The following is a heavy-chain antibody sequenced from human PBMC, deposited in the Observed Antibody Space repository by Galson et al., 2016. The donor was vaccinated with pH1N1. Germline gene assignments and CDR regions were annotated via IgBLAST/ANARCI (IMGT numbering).Heavy chain of an antibody. D-gene: IGHD2-15*01. J-gene: IGHJ6*02. CDR3: ERDGWPQTYFYGTDV. CDR2: INGGNGKT. CDR1: GYTFNTFA. V-gene: IGHV1-3*01. Sequence: SVKVSCKASGYTFNTFAIQWVRQAPGQGLEWLGWINGGNGKTKYSQRFQGRVTIIMDTSATTVYLDISNLKSNDTAIYYCERDGWPQTYFYGTDVWGQGTTVTVSS.